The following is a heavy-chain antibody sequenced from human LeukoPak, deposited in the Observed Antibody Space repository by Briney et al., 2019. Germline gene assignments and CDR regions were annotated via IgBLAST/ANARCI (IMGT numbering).Heavy chain of an antibody. CDR1: GYTLTELS. CDR3: VRSLSDTGSFDY. J-gene: IGHJ4*02. CDR2: FDPEDGET. Sequence: ASVKVSCKVSGYTLTELSMHWVRQAPGKGLEWMGGFDPEDGETIYAQKFQGRVTMTEDTSTDTAYMELSSLRSEDTAVYYCVRSLSDTGSFDYWGQGTLVTVSS. D-gene: IGHD2-8*02. V-gene: IGHV1-24*01.